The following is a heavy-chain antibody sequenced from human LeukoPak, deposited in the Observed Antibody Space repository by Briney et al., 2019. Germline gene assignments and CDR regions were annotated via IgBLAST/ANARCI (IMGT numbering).Heavy chain of an antibody. CDR2: INPSGGST. D-gene: IGHD3-10*01. Sequence: ASVEVSCKSSGYTFTSYYMHWVRQAPGPGLEWMGIINPSGGSTNYAQKFQGRVTITRDTSTSAVYMYVSSWRSEDTAVYYCARGGIFDYWGQGTLVNVSS. CDR3: ARGGIFDY. J-gene: IGHJ4*02. CDR1: GYTFTSYY. V-gene: IGHV1-46*01.